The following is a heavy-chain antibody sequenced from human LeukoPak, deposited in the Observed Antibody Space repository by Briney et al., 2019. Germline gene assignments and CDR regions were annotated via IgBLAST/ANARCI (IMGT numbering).Heavy chain of an antibody. CDR2: IKQGGSEK. D-gene: IGHD3-10*01. Sequence: AGGSLRLSWAAAGFTFSSYWMSWVRQAPGKGLEWVANIKQGGSEKYYVDSVKGRFTISRDNAKNSLYLQMNSLRAEDTAVYYCARGGSGSYRYYFDYWGQGTLVTVSS. J-gene: IGHJ4*02. V-gene: IGHV3-7*01. CDR3: ARGGSGSYRYYFDY. CDR1: GFTFSSYW.